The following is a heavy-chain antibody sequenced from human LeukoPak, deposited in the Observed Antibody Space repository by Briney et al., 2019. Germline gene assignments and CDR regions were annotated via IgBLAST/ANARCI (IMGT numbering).Heavy chain of an antibody. Sequence: PGGSLRLSCAASGFNFSSYSMNWVRQAPGKGLEWVSYISSSSSTIYYADSVKGRFTISRDNAKNSLYLQMNSLRAEDTAVYYCAKSVRGPGNYWGQGTLVTVSS. V-gene: IGHV3-48*04. CDR1: GFNFSSYS. CDR3: AKSVRGPGNY. D-gene: IGHD3-10*01. CDR2: ISSSSSTI. J-gene: IGHJ4*02.